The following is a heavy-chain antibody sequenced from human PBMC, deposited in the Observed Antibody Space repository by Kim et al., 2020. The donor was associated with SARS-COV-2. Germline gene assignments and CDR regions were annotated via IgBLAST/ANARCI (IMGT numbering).Heavy chain of an antibody. D-gene: IGHD2-2*02. V-gene: IGHV1-2*02. J-gene: IGHJ4*02. CDR1: GYTFTGYY. Sequence: ASVKVSCKASGYTFTGYYIHWVRQAPGQGLEWMGWINPNNGGTNYAQKFQGRVTMTRDTSISTAYMELSRVTSDDTAVYYCASTVVPAAISNGYWGQGTLVTVSS. CDR3: ASTVVPAAISNGY. CDR2: INPNNGGT.